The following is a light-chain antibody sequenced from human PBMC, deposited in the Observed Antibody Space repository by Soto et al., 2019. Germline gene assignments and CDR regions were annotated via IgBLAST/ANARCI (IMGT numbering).Light chain of an antibody. CDR2: AAS. Sequence: DIRVTMSPATLSASVKDRVTIPCRASQSISSWLAWYQQKPGLPPKYLIYAASNLQSGVPSRFSGSGSGTDFTLTISNLQPDDCATYYCLQSGTTWTFCQGTKVDIK. CDR1: QSISSW. J-gene: IGKJ1*01. V-gene: IGKV1-39*01. CDR3: LQSGTTWT.